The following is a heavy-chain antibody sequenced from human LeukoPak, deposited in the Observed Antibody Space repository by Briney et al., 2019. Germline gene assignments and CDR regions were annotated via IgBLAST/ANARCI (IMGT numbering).Heavy chain of an antibody. CDR1: GGSISRYY. Sequence: SETLSLTCTVSGGSISRYYWSWIRQPPGKGLEWIGYKDYSGSTNYNPSLKSRVTISVDTSKNQFSLKLSSATAADTAVYYCARDYDIDAFDIWGQGTMVTVSS. J-gene: IGHJ3*02. D-gene: IGHD3-9*01. CDR3: ARDYDIDAFDI. CDR2: KDYSGST. V-gene: IGHV4-59*01.